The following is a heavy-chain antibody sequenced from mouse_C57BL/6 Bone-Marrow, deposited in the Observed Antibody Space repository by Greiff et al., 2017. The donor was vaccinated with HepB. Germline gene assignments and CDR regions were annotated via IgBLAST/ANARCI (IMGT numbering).Heavy chain of an antibody. CDR2: INPYNGGT. D-gene: IGHD2-4*01. CDR3: ARSGDYDVYAMDY. CDR1: GYTFTDYY. Sequence: VQLQQSGPVLVKPGASVKMSCKASGYTFTDYYMNWVKQSHGKSLEWIGVINPYNGGTSYNQKFKGKATLTVDKSSSTAYMELNSLTSEDSAVYHCARSGDYDVYAMDYWGQGTSVTVSS. J-gene: IGHJ4*01. V-gene: IGHV1-19*01.